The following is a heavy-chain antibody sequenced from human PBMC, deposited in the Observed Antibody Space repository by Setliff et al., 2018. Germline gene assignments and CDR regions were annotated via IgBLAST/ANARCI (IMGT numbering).Heavy chain of an antibody. Sequence: ASVKVSCKASGYILNSYGVSWVRQAPGQGLEWMGWISSYNNDVTNYLQRFQGRVTMTTDTSTSAAYMELRSLRSDDTAVYYCAISSLSICSGGTCPDAFDVWGQGTMVTVSS. V-gene: IGHV1-18*01. CDR1: GYILNSYG. CDR3: AISSLSICSGGTCPDAFDV. CDR2: ISSYNNDVT. D-gene: IGHD2-15*01. J-gene: IGHJ3*01.